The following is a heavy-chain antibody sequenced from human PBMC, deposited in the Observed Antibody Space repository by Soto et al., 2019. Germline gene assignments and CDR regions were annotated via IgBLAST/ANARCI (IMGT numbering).Heavy chain of an antibody. CDR2: IYYSGST. D-gene: IGHD3-22*01. Sequence: SETLSLTCTVSGGSISSYYWSWIRQPPGKGLEWIGYIYYSGSTNYNPSLKSRVTISVDTSKHQFSLKLSSVTAADTAVYYCARSSDSSGYLDYWGQGTLVTVSS. V-gene: IGHV4-59*01. CDR3: ARSSDSSGYLDY. CDR1: GGSISSYY. J-gene: IGHJ4*02.